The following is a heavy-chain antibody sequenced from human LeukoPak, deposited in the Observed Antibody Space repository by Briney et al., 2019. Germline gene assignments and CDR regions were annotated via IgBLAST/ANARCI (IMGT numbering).Heavy chain of an antibody. CDR2: IYTSGST. V-gene: IGHV4-61*02. CDR3: GGFRINYYDSSGYYRMNAFDI. CDR1: GGSISSGSYY. Sequence: PSQTLSLTCTVSGGSISSGSYYWSWIRQPAGKGLEWIGRIYTSGSTNYNPSLKSRVTISVDTSKNQFSLKLSSVTAADTAVYYCGGFRINYYDSSGYYRMNAFDIWGQGTMVTVSS. J-gene: IGHJ3*02. D-gene: IGHD3-22*01.